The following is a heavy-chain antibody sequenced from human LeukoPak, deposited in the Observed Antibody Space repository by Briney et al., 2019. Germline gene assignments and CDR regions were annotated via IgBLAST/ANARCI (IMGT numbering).Heavy chain of an antibody. CDR2: IYYSGST. D-gene: IGHD2-15*01. V-gene: IGHV4-39*07. CDR3: ARGRRLGVVVAAKDYFDY. CDR1: GGSISSSSYY. J-gene: IGHJ4*02. Sequence: SETLSLTCTVSGGSISSSSYYWGWIRQPPGKGLEWIGSIYYSGSTYYNPSLKSRVTISVDTSKNQFSLKLSSVTAADTAVYYCARGRRLGVVVAAKDYFDYWGQGTLVTVSS.